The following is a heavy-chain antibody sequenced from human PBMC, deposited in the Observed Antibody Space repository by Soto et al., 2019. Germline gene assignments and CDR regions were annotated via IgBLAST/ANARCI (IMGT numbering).Heavy chain of an antibody. J-gene: IGHJ4*02. CDR2: ISAYNGNT. Sequence: ASVKVSCKASGYTFTSYGISWVRQAPGQGLEWMGWISAYNGNTNYAQKLQGRVTMTTDTSTSTAYMELRSLRSDDTAVYYCARDGYCSSTSCYLGYWGQGTLVNVSS. CDR1: GYTFTSYG. V-gene: IGHV1-18*01. CDR3: ARDGYCSSTSCYLGY. D-gene: IGHD2-2*01.